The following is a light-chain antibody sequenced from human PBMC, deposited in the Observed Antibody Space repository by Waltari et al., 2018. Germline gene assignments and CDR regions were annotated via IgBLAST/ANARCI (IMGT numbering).Light chain of an antibody. V-gene: IGLV1-40*01. CDR1: SSNIGAGYD. CDR3: QSYDSSLSGSI. Sequence: QSGLTQPPSVSGAPGQRVTISCTGSSSNIGAGYDVHWYQLLPGTAPKLLIFCDKNRPSGVPDRFSGAKAGTSAALAITGLQAKDEAVYYCQSYDSSLSGSIFGGGTKLTVL. J-gene: IGLJ2*01. CDR2: CDK.